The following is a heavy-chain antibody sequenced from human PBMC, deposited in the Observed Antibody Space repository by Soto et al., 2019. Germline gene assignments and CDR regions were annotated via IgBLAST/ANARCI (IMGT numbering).Heavy chain of an antibody. CDR3: ARSSVRGWSY. V-gene: IGHV4-34*01. J-gene: IGHJ4*02. D-gene: IGHD3-10*02. Sequence: PSETLSLTCAVYGGSFSGYYWTWIRQPPGKGLEWIGGITHSGSTNYNPSLKSRVTTSVDTSKNQFSLNLNSVTAADTAVYYCARSSVRGWSYWGQGTLVTVSS. CDR2: ITHSGST. CDR1: GGSFSGYY.